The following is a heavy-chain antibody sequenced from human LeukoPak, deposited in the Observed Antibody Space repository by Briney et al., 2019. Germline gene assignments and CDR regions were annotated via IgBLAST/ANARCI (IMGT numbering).Heavy chain of an antibody. CDR2: IYYSGST. CDR3: ARYSSSSWYGGYFDY. D-gene: IGHD6-13*01. Sequence: SETLSLTCTVSGGSISSYYWSWIRQPPGKGLEWIGYIYYSGSTNYNPSLKSRVTISVDTSKNQFSLKLSSVTAADTAMYCCARYSSSSWYGGYFDYWGQGTLVTVSS. CDR1: GGSISSYY. J-gene: IGHJ4*02. V-gene: IGHV4-59*08.